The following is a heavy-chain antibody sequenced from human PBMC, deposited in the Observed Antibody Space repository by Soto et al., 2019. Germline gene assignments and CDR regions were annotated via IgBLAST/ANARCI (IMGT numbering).Heavy chain of an antibody. J-gene: IGHJ6*01. V-gene: IGHV4-39*01. CDR1: VGSISIRSYY. D-gene: IGHD1-26*01. Sequence: SETLSLTCTFSVGSISIRSYYWGGIRQPPGKGVEWIGSIYYSGITYYNPSLKSRVTISVDTSKNQFSLKLSSVTAADTAVYYCARHKADNGSYWNLSYYYGMDVWGQGTTVTVSS. CDR2: IYYSGIT. CDR3: ARHKADNGSYWNLSYYYGMDV.